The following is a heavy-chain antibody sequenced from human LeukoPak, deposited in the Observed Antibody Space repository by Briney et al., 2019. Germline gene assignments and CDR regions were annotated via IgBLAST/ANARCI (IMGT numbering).Heavy chain of an antibody. Sequence: GGSLRLSCAASGFTFSSYSMNWVRQAPGKGLEWVSSISSSSSYIYYADSVKGRFTISRDNAKNSLYLQMNSLRAEDTAVYYCAKDSHSWSRDYWGQGPLVTVSS. CDR1: GFTFSSYS. CDR2: ISSSSSYI. CDR3: AKDSHSWSRDY. J-gene: IGHJ4*02. V-gene: IGHV3-21*01. D-gene: IGHD6-13*01.